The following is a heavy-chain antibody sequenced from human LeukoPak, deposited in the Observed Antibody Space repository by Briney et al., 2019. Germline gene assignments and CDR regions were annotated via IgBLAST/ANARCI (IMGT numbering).Heavy chain of an antibody. CDR3: ARIRRGWSQNWDY. J-gene: IGHJ4*02. V-gene: IGHV3-7*01. Sequence: GGSLRLSCAASGFTCSSYWMSWVRQAPGKGLEWVSNIKQDGSEKYYVDSVKGRFTISRDNAKNSLYLQMNSLRAEDTAVYYCARIRRGWSQNWDYWGQGTLVTVSS. CDR1: GFTCSSYW. D-gene: IGHD6-19*01. CDR2: IKQDGSEK.